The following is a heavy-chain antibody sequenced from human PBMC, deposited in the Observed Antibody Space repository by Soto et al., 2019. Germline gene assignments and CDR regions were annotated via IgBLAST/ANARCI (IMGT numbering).Heavy chain of an antibody. J-gene: IGHJ3*02. CDR3: ARVKRPVAGTAGFDI. CDR2: ISFDGSNK. Sequence: QGQLVESGGGVVQPGGSLRLTCADSGSAFTTYAIHWVRQAPGKGLEWVAGISFDGSNKYYADAVDARFTLSRSNSRSMMFLQMSSLTAEDTAVYYCARVKRPVAGTAGFDIWGQGTMVNVSS. CDR1: GSAFTTYA. V-gene: IGHV3-30*03. D-gene: IGHD6-19*01.